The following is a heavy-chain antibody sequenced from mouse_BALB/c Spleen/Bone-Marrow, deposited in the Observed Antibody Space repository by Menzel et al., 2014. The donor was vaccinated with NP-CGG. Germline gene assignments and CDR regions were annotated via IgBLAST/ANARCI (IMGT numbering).Heavy chain of an antibody. CDR2: ILPGSGGT. CDR1: GYTFSSYW. J-gene: IGHJ4*01. D-gene: IGHD2-3*01. CDR3: AGSMAY. V-gene: IGHV1-9*01. Sequence: VQLQQSGAELMKPGASVKLSCKATGYTFSSYWIEWVKQRPGHGLEWIGEILPGSGGTNYNEKFKGKATFTADTSSNTSYMQLNSLASEDSAVYYCAGSMAYWGQGTSVTVSS.